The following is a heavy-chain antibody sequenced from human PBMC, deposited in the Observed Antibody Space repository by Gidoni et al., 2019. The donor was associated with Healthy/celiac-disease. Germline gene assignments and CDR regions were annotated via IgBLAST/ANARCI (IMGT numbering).Heavy chain of an antibody. CDR2: IIPIFGTA. Sequence: QVQLVQSGAAGKKPGCPVKVSCKASGGLFSSYAISWVRQAPGQGLEWMGGIIPIFGTANYAQKFQGSVTITADESTSTAYMELSSLRSEDTAVYYCASGYSSSWYDAFDIWGQGTMVTVSS. D-gene: IGHD6-13*01. CDR1: GGLFSSYA. V-gene: IGHV1-69*01. J-gene: IGHJ3*02. CDR3: ASGYSSSWYDAFDI.